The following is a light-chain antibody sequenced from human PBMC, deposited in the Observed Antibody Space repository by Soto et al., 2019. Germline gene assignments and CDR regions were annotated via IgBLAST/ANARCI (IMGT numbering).Light chain of an antibody. V-gene: IGKV3-20*01. CDR2: AAS. CDR3: LQFGSAPWT. CDR1: ERVSSNY. Sequence: EIVLTQSPGTLSSSPGERATLSCRASERVSSNYLAWYQQRPGQAPRLLIYAASNRARGIPDRFGGSGAGPDFNLAVSRLEPEDFPGYCCLQFGSAPWTFGQGTKG. J-gene: IGKJ1*01.